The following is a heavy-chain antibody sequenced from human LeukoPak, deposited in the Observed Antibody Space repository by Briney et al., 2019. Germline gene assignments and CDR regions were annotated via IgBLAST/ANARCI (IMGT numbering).Heavy chain of an antibody. Sequence: GASVKVSCKASGDTFSSYAFSWVRQAPGQGLEWMGAIIPMSGTTHYAQNFQGRVTITSDESTRTVYLEVTSLRSEDTALYYCARSNNVFFVGDHWGQGTLVTVSS. CDR2: IIPMSGTT. CDR3: ARSNNVFFVGDH. CDR1: GDTFSSYA. V-gene: IGHV1-69*13. J-gene: IGHJ4*02. D-gene: IGHD1-26*01.